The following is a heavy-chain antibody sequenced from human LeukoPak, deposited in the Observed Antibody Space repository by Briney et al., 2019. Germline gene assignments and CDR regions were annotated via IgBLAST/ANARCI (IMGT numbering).Heavy chain of an antibody. V-gene: IGHV1-3*01. J-gene: IGHJ5*02. Sequence: GASVKVSCKASGYTFTSYGISWVRQAPGQGLEWMGWINAGNGNTKYSQKFQGRVTITRDTSASTAYMELSSLRSEDTAVYYCAREPFEGVVPAAHWFDPWGQGTLVTVSS. CDR3: AREPFEGVVPAAHWFDP. CDR2: INAGNGNT. CDR1: GYTFTSYG. D-gene: IGHD2-2*01.